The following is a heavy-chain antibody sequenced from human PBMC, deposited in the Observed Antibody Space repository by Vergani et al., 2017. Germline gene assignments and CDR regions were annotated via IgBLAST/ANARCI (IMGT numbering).Heavy chain of an antibody. Sequence: QVQLVQSGAEVKKPGSSVKVSCKASGGTFSSYAISWVRQAPGQGLEWMGGIIPIFGTATYAQKFQGRLTITADKSTSTDYMELSSLRSEDPAVYYCARAWDSSGWATGAFDIWGQGTMVTVSS. J-gene: IGHJ3*02. D-gene: IGHD6-19*01. CDR1: GGTFSSYA. CDR3: ARAWDSSGWATGAFDI. CDR2: IIPIFGTA. V-gene: IGHV1-69*06.